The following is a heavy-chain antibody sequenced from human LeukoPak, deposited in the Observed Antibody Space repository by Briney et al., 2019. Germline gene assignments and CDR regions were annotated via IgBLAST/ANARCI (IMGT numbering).Heavy chain of an antibody. Sequence: PGGSLRLSCAASGFTFSSYSMNWVRQAPGKGLEWVSYISSSSSTIYYADSVKGRFTISRDNSKNTLYLQMNSLRAEDTAVYYCAKIVGYDYGDSRLAPRYNWFDPWGQGTLVTVSS. CDR3: AKIVGYDYGDSRLAPRYNWFDP. V-gene: IGHV3-48*04. D-gene: IGHD4-17*01. CDR1: GFTFSSYS. CDR2: ISSSSSTI. J-gene: IGHJ5*02.